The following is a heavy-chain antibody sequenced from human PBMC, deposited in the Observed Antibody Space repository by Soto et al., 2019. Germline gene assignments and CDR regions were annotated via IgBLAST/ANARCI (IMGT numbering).Heavy chain of an antibody. D-gene: IGHD4-17*01. J-gene: IGHJ4*02. Sequence: EVQGLESGGGLVQPGGTLRLSCAASGFTFSNYAMSWVRQAPGMGLGWGSTISGSGDNTDYVDSVKVRFTISRDNSKNTLYLQMISLRAEDTAVYYCAKDPLTVTPYCDYWGQGTLVTVS. V-gene: IGHV3-23*01. CDR3: AKDPLTVTPYCDY. CDR2: ISGSGDNT. CDR1: GFTFSNYA.